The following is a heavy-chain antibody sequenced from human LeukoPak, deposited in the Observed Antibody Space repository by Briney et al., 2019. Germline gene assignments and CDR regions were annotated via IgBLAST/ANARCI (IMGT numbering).Heavy chain of an antibody. V-gene: IGHV4-31*03. Sequence: PSQTLSLTCTVTGGPISSGGYYWSWIRQHPGKGLEWIGYIYYSGSTYYNPSLKSRVTISVDTSKNQFSLKLSSVTAADTAVYYCASAVVPAARDYYGMDVWGKGTTVTVFS. CDR3: ASAVVPAARDYYGMDV. J-gene: IGHJ6*04. CDR1: GGPISSGGYY. D-gene: IGHD2-2*01. CDR2: IYYSGST.